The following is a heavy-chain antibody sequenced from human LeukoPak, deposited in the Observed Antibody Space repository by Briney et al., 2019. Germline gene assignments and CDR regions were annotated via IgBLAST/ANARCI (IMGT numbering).Heavy chain of an antibody. Sequence: SETLSLTCTVSGGSISSYYWSWIRQPAEKGLEWIGRIYTSGSTNYNPSRKSRVTMSVDTSKNQFSLKLSSVTAADTAVYYCARDRPLIAAAGTGWFDPWGQGTLVTVSS. J-gene: IGHJ5*02. CDR3: ARDRPLIAAAGTGWFDP. V-gene: IGHV4-4*07. D-gene: IGHD6-13*01. CDR2: IYTSGST. CDR1: GGSISSYY.